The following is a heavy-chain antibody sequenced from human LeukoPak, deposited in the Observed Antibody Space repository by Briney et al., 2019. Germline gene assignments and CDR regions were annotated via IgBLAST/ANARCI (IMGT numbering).Heavy chain of an antibody. D-gene: IGHD2-2*01. CDR1: GSSISSGDYY. CDR2: VDLGGTT. Sequence: SETLSLTCNVSGSSISSGDYYWTWIRQPAGKGLEWIGRVDLGGTTSYNPSIISRVTVSVDPSKNQFSLSLTSVTAADTATYYCAREGAYCSGTDCFATTVDAWGPGALVTVSS. J-gene: IGHJ5*02. V-gene: IGHV4-61*02. CDR3: AREGAYCSGTDCFATTVDA.